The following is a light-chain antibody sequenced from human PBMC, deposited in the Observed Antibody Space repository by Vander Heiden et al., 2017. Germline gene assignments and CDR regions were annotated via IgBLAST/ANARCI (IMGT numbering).Light chain of an antibody. CDR3: MQALHTPLT. Sequence: DVVMTQSPLSLPVPPGEPASIPCRSSQSLLHTDGYNYLDWYLQKPGQSPQLLIYLGSNRASGVPDRFSGSGSGTDFTLKISRVEAEDVGVYYCMQALHTPLTFGGGTKVEIK. J-gene: IGKJ4*01. V-gene: IGKV2-28*01. CDR2: LGS. CDR1: QSLLHTDGYNY.